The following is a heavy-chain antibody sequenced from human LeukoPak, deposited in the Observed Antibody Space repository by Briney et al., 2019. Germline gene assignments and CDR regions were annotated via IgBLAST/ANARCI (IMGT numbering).Heavy chain of an antibody. D-gene: IGHD6-19*01. Sequence: PGGSLRLSCAASGFTFSSYSMSWVRQAPGKGLEWVSAISGSGGSTYYADSVKGRFTISRDNSKNTLYLQMNSLRAEDTAVYYCAKDQGSGWSGTNWFDPWGQGTLVTVSS. V-gene: IGHV3-23*01. J-gene: IGHJ5*02. CDR2: ISGSGGST. CDR1: GFTFSSYS. CDR3: AKDQGSGWSGTNWFDP.